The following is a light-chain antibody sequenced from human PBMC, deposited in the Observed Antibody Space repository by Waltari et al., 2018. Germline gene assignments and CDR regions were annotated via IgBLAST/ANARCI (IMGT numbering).Light chain of an antibody. Sequence: EIVMTQSPATLSVSPGERATLSCRAGQSVSSNLAWYQQKPGQAPRFLIYGASTRATGSPARCSGSGSGTEFILTISSLQSEDFVVYYCQQYNNWPAWTFGQGTKVEIK. CDR2: GAS. CDR3: QQYNNWPAWT. V-gene: IGKV3-15*01. J-gene: IGKJ1*01. CDR1: QSVSSN.